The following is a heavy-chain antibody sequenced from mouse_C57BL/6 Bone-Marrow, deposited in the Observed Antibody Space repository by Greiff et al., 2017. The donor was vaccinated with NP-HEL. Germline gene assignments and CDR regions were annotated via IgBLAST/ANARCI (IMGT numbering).Heavy chain of an antibody. J-gene: IGHJ3*01. D-gene: IGHD1-1*01. Sequence: EVQLQQSGAELVRPGASVKLSCTASGFNIKDYYMHWVKQRPEQGLEWIGRIDPEDGDTDYAPKFPGKATMTADTSSNTAYLQLSGLTSEDTAVYYCTPLLRGPTWFAYWGQGTLVTVSA. CDR2: IDPEDGDT. CDR3: TPLLRGPTWFAY. V-gene: IGHV14-1*01. CDR1: GFNIKDYY.